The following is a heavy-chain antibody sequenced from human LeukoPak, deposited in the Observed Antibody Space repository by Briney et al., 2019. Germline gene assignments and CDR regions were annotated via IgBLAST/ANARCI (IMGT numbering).Heavy chain of an antibody. CDR3: ARGTFMVRGVMGSGAFDI. Sequence: GGXLXXSXAASGFTFSSYAXXWVRQAPGKXXEWXSAISGSGGSTYYADSVKGRFTISRDNSKNTLYLQMNSLRAEDTAVYYCARGTFMVRGVMGSGAFDIWGQGTMVTVSS. J-gene: IGHJ3*02. CDR2: ISGSGGST. V-gene: IGHV3-23*01. CDR1: GFTFSSYA. D-gene: IGHD3-10*01.